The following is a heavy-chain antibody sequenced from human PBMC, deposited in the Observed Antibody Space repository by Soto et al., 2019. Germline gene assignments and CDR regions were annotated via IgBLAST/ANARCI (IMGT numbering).Heavy chain of an antibody. Sequence: GQSLKISCKGSECSFTDYGVGWVRQMPGKCLVWMGIIYPGDSDTRYSPSFQGQVTILADKSISTAYLQWSSLKASDTSMYYCARHSGVVPAALDAFDIWGQGTMVTVSS. CDR3: ARHSGVVPAALDAFDI. V-gene: IGHV5-51*01. J-gene: IGHJ3*02. CDR2: IYPGDSDT. D-gene: IGHD2-2*01. CDR1: ECSFTDYG.